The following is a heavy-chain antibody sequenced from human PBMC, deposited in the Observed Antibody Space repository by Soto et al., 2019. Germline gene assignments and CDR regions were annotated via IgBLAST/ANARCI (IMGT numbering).Heavy chain of an antibody. CDR1: GFTFSSYS. CDR3: ARDFGDGYPY. Sequence: GGSLRLSGAASGFTFSSYSMNWVRQAPGKGLEWVSSISSSSSYIYYADSVKGRFTISRDNAKNSLYLQMNSLRAEDTAVYYCARDFGDGYPYWGQGTLVTVSS. J-gene: IGHJ4*02. CDR2: ISSSSSYI. V-gene: IGHV3-21*01. D-gene: IGHD5-12*01.